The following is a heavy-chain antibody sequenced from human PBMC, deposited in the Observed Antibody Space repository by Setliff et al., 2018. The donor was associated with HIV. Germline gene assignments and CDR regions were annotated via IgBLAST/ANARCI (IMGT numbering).Heavy chain of an antibody. Sequence: SVKVSCKASGGTFSSYAISWVRQAPGQGREWMGGIIPIFGTANYAQKFQGRVTITADESTSTAYMELSSLRSEDTAVYYCARGPMVVVIKGDDAFDIWGQGTMVTVS. V-gene: IGHV1-69*13. CDR3: ARGPMVVVIKGDDAFDI. J-gene: IGHJ3*02. D-gene: IGHD3-22*01. CDR2: IIPIFGTA. CDR1: GGTFSSYA.